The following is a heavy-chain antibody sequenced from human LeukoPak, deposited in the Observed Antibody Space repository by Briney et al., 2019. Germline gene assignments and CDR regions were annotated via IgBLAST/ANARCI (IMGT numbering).Heavy chain of an antibody. D-gene: IGHD1-7*01. J-gene: IGHJ3*02. CDR1: GFTFSSYS. V-gene: IGHV3-21*01. Sequence: PGRTLSLSCAASGFTFSSYSINCVRHAPGKGLEWGSSIASSSSYIYYADSVKGRFTIPRDNAKNSLFLQMNSLRVEDAAVYYCARPGITGTMGYGAFDIWGQGTRVTVSS. CDR3: ARPGITGTMGYGAFDI. CDR2: IASSSSYI.